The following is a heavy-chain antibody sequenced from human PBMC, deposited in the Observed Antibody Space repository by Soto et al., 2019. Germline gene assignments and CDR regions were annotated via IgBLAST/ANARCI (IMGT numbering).Heavy chain of an antibody. V-gene: IGHV4-59*01. CDR1: GGSISSYY. Sequence: PSETLSLTCTVSGGSISSYYWSWIRQPPGKGLEWIGYIYYSGSTNYNPSLKSRVTISVDTSKNQFSLKLGSVTAADTAVYYCARGLRGSWPYYYYGMDVWGQGTTVTVSS. CDR3: ARGLRGSWPYYYYGMDV. D-gene: IGHD2-15*01. CDR2: IYYSGST. J-gene: IGHJ6*02.